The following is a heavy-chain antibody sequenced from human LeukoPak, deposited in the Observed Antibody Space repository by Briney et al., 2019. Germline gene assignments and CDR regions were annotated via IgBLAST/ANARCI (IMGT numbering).Heavy chain of an antibody. V-gene: IGHV3-33*01. D-gene: IGHD6-19*01. Sequence: GGSLRLSCTASGFSFGTSGMHWLRQAPGKGLEWVALTWADGTTRFYADSVKGRFTISRDNSKNTLYLQINSLTDEDTATYYCARDGSGWYPGDYWGQGTLVSVSS. CDR1: GFSFGTSG. J-gene: IGHJ4*02. CDR3: ARDGSGWYPGDY. CDR2: TWADGTTR.